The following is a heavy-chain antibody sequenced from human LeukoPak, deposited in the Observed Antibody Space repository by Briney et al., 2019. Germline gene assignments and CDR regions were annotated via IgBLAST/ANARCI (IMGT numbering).Heavy chain of an antibody. CDR1: GFTFSSYS. V-gene: IGHV3-21*01. Sequence: GGPLRLSCAASGFTFSSYSMNWVRQAPGKGLECFSSISSSSSHIYYADSVKGRFTISRDNAKNSLYMQMNSLRVEDTAVYYCARYDFWSGYPYYYYYYMDVWGKGTTVTVSS. J-gene: IGHJ6*03. D-gene: IGHD3-3*01. CDR2: ISSSSSHI. CDR3: ARYDFWSGYPYYYYYYMDV.